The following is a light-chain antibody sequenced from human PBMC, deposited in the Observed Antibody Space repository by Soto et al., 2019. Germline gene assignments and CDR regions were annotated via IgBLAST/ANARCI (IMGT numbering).Light chain of an antibody. CDR2: GNS. CDR1: SSNIGAGYD. V-gene: IGLV1-40*01. Sequence: QSVLTQPPSVSGAPGQRVTISCTGSSSNIGAGYDVHWYQQLPGTAPKLLIYGNSNRPSGVPDRFSGSKSGTSASLAITGLQAEDEADYYCQSYDSSLSQVVFGGGTQLTAL. J-gene: IGLJ2*01. CDR3: QSYDSSLSQVV.